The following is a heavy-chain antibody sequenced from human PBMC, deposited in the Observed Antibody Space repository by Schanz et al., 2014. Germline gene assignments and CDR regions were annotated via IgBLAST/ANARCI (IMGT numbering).Heavy chain of an antibody. CDR1: GFTFTSYS. D-gene: IGHD3-10*01. Sequence: LVESGGGVVQPGGSLRLSCAASGFTFTSYSMHWVRQAPGQGLEKVAVTSTDGTKTYYAASVRGRFTISRDNSKNTVYLQMNSLRAEDTALYFCAKDRRDNYGSGTFYFEHWGQGTLVTVSS. V-gene: IGHV3-30*19. J-gene: IGHJ4*02. CDR3: AKDRRDNYGSGTFYFEH. CDR2: TSTDGTKT.